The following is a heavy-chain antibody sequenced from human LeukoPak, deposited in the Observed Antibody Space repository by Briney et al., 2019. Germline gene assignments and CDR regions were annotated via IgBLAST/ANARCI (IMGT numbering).Heavy chain of an antibody. V-gene: IGHV3-64*01. CDR2: ISTNGGTT. J-gene: IGHJ4*02. CDR1: GFNFNNYA. D-gene: IGHD3-9*01. Sequence: GGSLRLSCAASGFNFNNYAMHWVRQAPGKGLEFVSVISTNGGTTYYAKSVKGSFTISRDNTKNTLFLQMDSLRPEVMAVYYCARGSDYDILTAYVQWGQGALVTVSS. CDR3: ARGSDYDILTAYVQ.